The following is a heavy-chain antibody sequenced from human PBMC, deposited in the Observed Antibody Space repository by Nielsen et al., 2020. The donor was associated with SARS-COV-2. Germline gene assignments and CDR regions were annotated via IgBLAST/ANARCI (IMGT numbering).Heavy chain of an antibody. V-gene: IGHV3-74*01. CDR2: IKSDGSSI. D-gene: IGHD6-13*01. Sequence: GESLKISCSASGVTFSAFAMHCVRQAPGKGLVWVSRIKSDGSSISYADSVKGRFTISRDNAKNTLYLQMNSLGVDDTAMYYCARGGAAAVIDNWGQGTLVTVSS. CDR3: ARGGAAAVIDN. CDR1: GVTFSAFA. J-gene: IGHJ4*02.